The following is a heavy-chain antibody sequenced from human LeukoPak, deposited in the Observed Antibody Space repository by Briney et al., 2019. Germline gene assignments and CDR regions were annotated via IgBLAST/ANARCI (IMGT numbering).Heavy chain of an antibody. CDR3: ARGKGSSGYAFDY. Sequence: SPSETLSLTCTVSGGSISSSSYYWGWIRQPPGKGLEWIGSIYYSGSTYYNPSLKSRVTISVDTSKNQFSLKLSSVTAADTAVYYCARGKGSSGYAFDYWGQGTLVTVSS. V-gene: IGHV4-39*01. CDR1: GGSISSSSYY. D-gene: IGHD3-22*01. CDR2: IYYSGST. J-gene: IGHJ4*02.